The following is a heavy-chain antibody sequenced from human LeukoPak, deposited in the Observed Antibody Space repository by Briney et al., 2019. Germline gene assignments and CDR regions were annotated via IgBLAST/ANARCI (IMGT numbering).Heavy chain of an antibody. CDR2: VYYSGTT. J-gene: IGHJ4*02. Sequence: SETLSLTCAVSGGSITTYYWSWIRQVPGKGLEWIGYVYYSGTTNYNPSLKSRVTISVDTSKNQFSLKLSSVTAADTAVYYCARGGWNKFDYWGQGTLVTVSS. CDR3: ARGGWNKFDY. D-gene: IGHD3-22*01. CDR1: GGSITTYY. V-gene: IGHV4-59*01.